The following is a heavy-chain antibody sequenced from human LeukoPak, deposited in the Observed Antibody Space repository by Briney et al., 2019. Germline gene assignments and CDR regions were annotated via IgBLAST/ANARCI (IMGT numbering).Heavy chain of an antibody. D-gene: IGHD6-19*01. CDR1: GFTFSSYG. CDR3: AKVGGQWLVLYYFDY. Sequence: GGSLRLSCAASGFTFSSYGMHWVRQAPGKGLEWVAVISYDGSNKYYADSVKGRFTISRDNSKNTLYLQINSLRAEDTAVYYCAKVGGQWLVLYYFDYWGQGTLATVSS. V-gene: IGHV3-30*18. J-gene: IGHJ4*02. CDR2: ISYDGSNK.